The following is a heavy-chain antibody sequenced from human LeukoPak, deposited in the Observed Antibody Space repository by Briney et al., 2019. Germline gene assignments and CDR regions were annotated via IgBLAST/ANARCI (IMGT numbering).Heavy chain of an antibody. CDR2: INHSGST. CDR1: GGSFSGYY. Sequence: PSETLSLTCAVYGGSFSGYYWSWIRQPPGKGLEWIGEINHSGSTNYNPSLKSRVTISVDTSKNQFSLKLSSVTAADTAVYYCARGHRITIFGVVIIVGNWFDPWGQGTLVTVSS. D-gene: IGHD3-3*01. CDR3: ARGHRITIFGVVIIVGNWFDP. V-gene: IGHV4-34*01. J-gene: IGHJ5*02.